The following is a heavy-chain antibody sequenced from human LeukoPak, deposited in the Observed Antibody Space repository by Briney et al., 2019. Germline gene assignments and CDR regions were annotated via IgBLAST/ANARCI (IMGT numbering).Heavy chain of an antibody. CDR2: INPSGGST. J-gene: IGHJ5*02. D-gene: IGHD3-3*01. CDR3: ARDPSYDFWSGYQNWFDP. V-gene: IGHV1-18*01. CDR1: GYTFTSYG. Sequence: ASVKVSCKASGYTFTSYGISWVRQAPGQGLEWMGIINPSGGSTGYAQKFQGRVTMTTDTSTSTAYMELRSLRSDDTAVYYCARDPSYDFWSGYQNWFDPWGQGTLVTVSS.